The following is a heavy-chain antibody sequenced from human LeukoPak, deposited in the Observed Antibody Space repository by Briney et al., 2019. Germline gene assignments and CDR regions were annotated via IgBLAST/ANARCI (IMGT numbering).Heavy chain of an antibody. CDR1: GFTFSGSA. CDR2: IRSKANSYAT. CDR3: AKIGSSGSFDY. J-gene: IGHJ4*02. Sequence: TGGSLRLSCAASGFTFSGSAMHWVRQASGKGLEWVGRIRSKANSYATAYAASVKGRFTISRDDSKNTAYLQMNSLRAEDTAVYYCAKIGSSGSFDYWGQGTLVTVSS. V-gene: IGHV3-73*01. D-gene: IGHD3-22*01.